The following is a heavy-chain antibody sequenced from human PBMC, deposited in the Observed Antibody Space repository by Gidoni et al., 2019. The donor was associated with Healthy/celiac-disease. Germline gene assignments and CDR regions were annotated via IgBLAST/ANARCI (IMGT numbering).Heavy chain of an antibody. Sequence: QVQLVQSGAEVKKPGASVKVSCKASGSTVTSYGISWVRQAPGQGLEWMGWISAYTGNTNYAQNLQGRVTMTTDTSTSTAYMELRSLRSDDTAVYYCARAPLALLWFDPWGQGTLVTVSS. CDR1: GSTVTSYG. V-gene: IGHV1-18*04. CDR3: ARAPLALLWFDP. CDR2: ISAYTGNT. D-gene: IGHD3-10*01. J-gene: IGHJ5*02.